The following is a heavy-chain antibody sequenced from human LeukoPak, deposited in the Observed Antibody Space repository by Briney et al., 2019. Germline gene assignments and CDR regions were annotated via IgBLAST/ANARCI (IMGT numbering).Heavy chain of an antibody. J-gene: IGHJ4*02. CDR1: GGSISGYY. CDR2: IYTSGST. D-gene: IGHD4-11*01. V-gene: IGHV4-4*07. Sequence: PSETLSLTCTVSGGSISGYYWSWIRQPAGKGLEWIGHIYTSGSTNYNPSPKSRVTMSVDTSKNQFSLKLSSVTAADTAVYYCARGDHNYPAGYWGQGTLVTVSS. CDR3: ARGDHNYPAGY.